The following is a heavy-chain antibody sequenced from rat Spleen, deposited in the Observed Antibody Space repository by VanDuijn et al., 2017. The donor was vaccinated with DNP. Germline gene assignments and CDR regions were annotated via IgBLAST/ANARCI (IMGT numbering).Heavy chain of an antibody. CDR3: ARTGFDY. CDR2: ISYDGSRT. J-gene: IGHJ2*01. CDR1: GFTFSDYA. D-gene: IGHD5-1*01. Sequence: EVQLVESGGGLVQPGRSLKLSCAASGFTFSDYAMAWVRQAPKKGLEWVATISYDGSRTYYRDSVKGRFTISRDNAKSTLYLQMDSLRSEDTATYYCARTGFDYWGQGVMVTVSS. V-gene: IGHV5-17*01.